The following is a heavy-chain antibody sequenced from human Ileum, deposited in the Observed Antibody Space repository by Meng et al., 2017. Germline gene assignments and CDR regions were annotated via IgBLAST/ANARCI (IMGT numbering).Heavy chain of an antibody. D-gene: IGHD4-11*01. CDR1: GGSFSTYY. V-gene: IGHV4-34*01. Sequence: QVQLQQWGAGLLNPSETLSLTCAIGGGSFSTYYWSWIRQPPGKGLEWIGEISRSGTTNYNPSLKSRVTISVDTSKNQFSLTVTSVTAADSALYYCARSGVTTVTYLDWGQGTLVTVSS. J-gene: IGHJ4*02. CDR3: ARSGVTTVTYLD. CDR2: ISRSGTT.